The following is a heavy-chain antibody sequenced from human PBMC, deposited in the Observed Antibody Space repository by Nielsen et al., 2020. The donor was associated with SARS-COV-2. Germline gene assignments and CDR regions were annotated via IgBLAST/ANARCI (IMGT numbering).Heavy chain of an antibody. V-gene: IGHV3-48*01. CDR3: ARDLAVAGTYGEYFDY. Sequence: GESLKISCAASGFIFSNYDINWVRQAPGKGLEWVSYISRSSSIIYYEDSVKGRFTISRDNSKNTLYLQMNSLRAEDTAVYYCARDLAVAGTYGEYFDYWGQGTLVTVSS. J-gene: IGHJ4*02. CDR2: ISRSSSII. D-gene: IGHD6-19*01. CDR1: GFIFSNYD.